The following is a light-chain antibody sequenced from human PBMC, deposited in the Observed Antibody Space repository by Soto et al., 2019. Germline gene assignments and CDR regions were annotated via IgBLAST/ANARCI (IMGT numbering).Light chain of an antibody. CDR3: ASYTVSGTLI. Sequence: QSALTQPASVSGSPGLSITISCTGTSNDVGGYDYVSWYRQHPDRAPRLLIYEVTNRPSGISDRFSGSRSGNTASLTISGLQDDDEASYYCASYTVSGTLIFGGGTKLTVL. J-gene: IGLJ2*01. CDR1: SNDVGGYDY. V-gene: IGLV2-14*01. CDR2: EVT.